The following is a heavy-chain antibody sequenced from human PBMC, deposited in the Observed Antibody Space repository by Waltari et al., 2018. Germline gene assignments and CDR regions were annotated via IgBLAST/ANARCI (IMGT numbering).Heavy chain of an antibody. Sequence: EVPLVQSGAEVKKPGESLRISCKGSGYSFSTPWNPWVRQIPGKGLEWMGNVDPTDSHTNYSPSFQGHVTISADKSINTAYLQWSSLKASDTAIYYCAKREGYYYDRSGYYYEFWGQGTLVTVSS. CDR1: GYSFSTPW. J-gene: IGHJ4*02. D-gene: IGHD3-22*01. V-gene: IGHV5-10-1*01. CDR3: AKREGYYYDRSGYYYEF. CDR2: VDPTDSHT.